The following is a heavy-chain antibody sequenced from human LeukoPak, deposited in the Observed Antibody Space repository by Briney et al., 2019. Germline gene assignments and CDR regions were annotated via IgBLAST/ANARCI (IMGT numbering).Heavy chain of an antibody. CDR1: GGSFSGYY. Sequence: SETLSLTCAVYGGSFSGYYWSWIRQPPGKGLEWIGEINHSGSTNYNPSLKSRVTISVDTSKNQFSLKLSSVTAADTAVYYCARGLRRLWDYYYGRDVGGKGTTVTVPS. D-gene: IGHD3-16*01. V-gene: IGHV4-34*01. CDR2: INHSGST. CDR3: ARGLRRLWDYYYGRDV. J-gene: IGHJ6*04.